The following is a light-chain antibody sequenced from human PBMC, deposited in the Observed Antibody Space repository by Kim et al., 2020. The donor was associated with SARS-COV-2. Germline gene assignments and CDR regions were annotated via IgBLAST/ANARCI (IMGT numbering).Light chain of an antibody. Sequence: QSALTQPASVSGSPGQSITISCTGTSSDLGGYNYVSWYQQHPGKAPKLMIYDVTKRPSSISSRFSASKSANTASLTISGLQAEDEADYFCSSYTSSSSVLFGGGTQLTVL. CDR3: SSYTSSSSVL. J-gene: IGLJ2*01. CDR2: DVT. V-gene: IGLV2-14*03. CDR1: SSDLGGYNY.